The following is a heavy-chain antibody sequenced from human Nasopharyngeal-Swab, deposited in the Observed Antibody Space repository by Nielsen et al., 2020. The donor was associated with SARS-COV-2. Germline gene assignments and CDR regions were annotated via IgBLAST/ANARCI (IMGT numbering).Heavy chain of an antibody. CDR2: VNSDGSRP. J-gene: IGHJ4*02. CDR3: ARANIAAAGTQDY. V-gene: IGHV3-74*01. Sequence: GESLKISCAASGFTFSNYWMHWVRQAPGKGLEWVARVNSDGSRPSYADSVKGRVTLSRDNAKNTLSLQMLSLRAEDTAMYYCARANIAAAGTQDYWGQGTLVTVSS. CDR1: GFTFSNYW. D-gene: IGHD6-13*01.